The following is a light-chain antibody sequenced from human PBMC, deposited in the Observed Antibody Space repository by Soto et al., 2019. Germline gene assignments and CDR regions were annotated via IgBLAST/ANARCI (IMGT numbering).Light chain of an antibody. CDR2: EVS. J-gene: IGLJ1*01. CDR3: SSFTSSDTLV. Sequence: QSVLAQPASVSGSPGQSITISCTGTSSDGGGYDYVSWYQQLPDTAPKLMLYEVSNRPSGVSSRFSGSKSGNTASLTISGLQAEDEADYYCSSFTSSDTLVFGTGTKVTVL. CDR1: SSDGGGYDY. V-gene: IGLV2-14*01.